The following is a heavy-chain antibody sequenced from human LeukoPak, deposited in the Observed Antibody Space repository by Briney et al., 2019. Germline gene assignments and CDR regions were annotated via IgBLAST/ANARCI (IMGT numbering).Heavy chain of an antibody. V-gene: IGHV4-30-4*08. CDR3: ARGGSGLGGAFDI. Sequence: PSETLSLXCTVSGGSISSGDYCWSWIRQPPAKGLEWIGYIYYSGITYYNPSLKSRVTISVDTSKNQFSLKLSSVTAADTAVYYCARGGSGLGGAFDIWGQGTMVTVSS. CDR2: IYYSGIT. J-gene: IGHJ3*02. D-gene: IGHD3-10*01. CDR1: GGSISSGDYC.